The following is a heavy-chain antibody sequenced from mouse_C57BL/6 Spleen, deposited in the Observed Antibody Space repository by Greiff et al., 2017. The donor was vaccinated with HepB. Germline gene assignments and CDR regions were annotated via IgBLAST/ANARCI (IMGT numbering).Heavy chain of an antibody. V-gene: IGHV1-85*01. CDR1: GYTFTSYD. CDR2: IYPRDGST. D-gene: IGHD4-1*01. J-gene: IGHJ2*01. Sequence: VKLMESGPELVKPGASVKLSCKASGYTFTSYDINWVKQRPGQGLEWIGWIYPRDGSTKYNEKFKGKATLTVDTSSSTAYMELHSLTSEDSAVYFCARVDPLGPFDYWGQGTTLTVSS. CDR3: ARVDPLGPFDY.